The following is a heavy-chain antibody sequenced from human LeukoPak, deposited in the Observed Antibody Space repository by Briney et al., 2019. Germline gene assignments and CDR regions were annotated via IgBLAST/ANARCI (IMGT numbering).Heavy chain of an antibody. Sequence: GGSLRLSCALSGLIVSSNYIRWVRQAPGRGVEWVSVSYSGGRTYYADSVKGRFTISRDNSKNALYLQMNSLRAEDTAVYYCARDVGSTTNWFDPWGQGTLVTVSS. J-gene: IGHJ5*02. V-gene: IGHV3-66*01. CDR1: GLIVSSNY. D-gene: IGHD1-1*01. CDR2: SYSGGRT. CDR3: ARDVGSTTNWFDP.